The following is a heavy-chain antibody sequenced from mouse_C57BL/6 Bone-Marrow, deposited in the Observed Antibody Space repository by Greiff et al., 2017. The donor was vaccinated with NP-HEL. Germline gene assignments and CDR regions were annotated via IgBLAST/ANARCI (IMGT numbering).Heavy chain of an antibody. CDR3: ARGRVWDYFDY. CDR2: IHPNSGST. Sequence: VQLQQPGAELVKPGASVKLSCKASGYTFTSYWMHWVKQRPGQGLEWIGMIHPNSGSTNYNEKFKSKATLTVDKSSSTAYMQLSSLTSEDSGVYYCARGRVWDYFDYWGQGTTLTVSS. V-gene: IGHV1-64*01. D-gene: IGHD4-1*01. J-gene: IGHJ2*01. CDR1: GYTFTSYW.